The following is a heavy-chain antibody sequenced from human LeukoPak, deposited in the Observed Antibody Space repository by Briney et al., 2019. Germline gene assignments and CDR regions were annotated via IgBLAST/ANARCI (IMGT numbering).Heavy chain of an antibody. CDR2: MNPNSGNT. CDR1: GYTFTSCD. Sequence: GASVKVSCKASGYTFTSCDINWVRQATGQGLEWMGWMNPNSGNTGYAQKFQGRVTMTRNTSISTAYMELSSLRSEDTAVYYCASYGRTEGDAFDIWGQGTMVTVSS. V-gene: IGHV1-8*01. D-gene: IGHD1/OR15-1a*01. CDR3: ASYGRTEGDAFDI. J-gene: IGHJ3*02.